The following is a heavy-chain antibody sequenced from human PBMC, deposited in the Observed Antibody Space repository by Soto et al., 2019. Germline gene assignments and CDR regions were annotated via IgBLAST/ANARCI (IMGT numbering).Heavy chain of an antibody. Sequence: GSLRLSCAASGFTFSDYYMSWIRQAPGKGLEWVSYISSSGSTIYYADSVKGRFTISRDNAKNSLYLQMNSLGAEDTAVYYCAREYDILTGYYDPQNYGMDVWGQGTTVTVSS. CDR1: GFTFSDYY. J-gene: IGHJ6*02. V-gene: IGHV3-11*01. D-gene: IGHD3-9*01. CDR2: ISSSGSTI. CDR3: AREYDILTGYYDPQNYGMDV.